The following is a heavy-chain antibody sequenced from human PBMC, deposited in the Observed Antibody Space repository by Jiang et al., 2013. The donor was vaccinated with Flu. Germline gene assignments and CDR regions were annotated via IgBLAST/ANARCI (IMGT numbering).Heavy chain of an antibody. D-gene: IGHD2-2*01. J-gene: IGHJ6*02. CDR3: ARGSLVEYQLLVYSMDV. V-gene: IGHV1-46*01. CDR1: IHLQQLL. CDR2: IKPSGEYT. Sequence: EVKKPGAVSEGFLASVWIHLQQLLYKLGATGPGQGPEWMGLIKPSGEYTRYAQDFEGRVTMTRDTSMSTVYMELRGLRSEDTAVYYCARGSLVEYQLLVYSMDVWGQGTTVTVSS.